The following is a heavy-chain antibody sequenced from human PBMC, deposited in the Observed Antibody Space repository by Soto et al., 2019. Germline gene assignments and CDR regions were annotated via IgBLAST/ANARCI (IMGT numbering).Heavy chain of an antibody. CDR2: IIPVFGAA. D-gene: IGHD2-21*01. Sequence: QVQLVQSGAEVKKPGSSVRVSCKASGATLNTFINYGITWVRQAPGQGLEYMGGIIPVFGAANHAQKFQGRVTISADESTRTGNMELSSLTPKDTALYYRARGAHTKILVIKYDALEIWGQGTMVTVSS. J-gene: IGHJ3*02. V-gene: IGHV1-69*12. CDR3: ARGAHTKILVIKYDALEI. CDR1: GATLNTFINYG.